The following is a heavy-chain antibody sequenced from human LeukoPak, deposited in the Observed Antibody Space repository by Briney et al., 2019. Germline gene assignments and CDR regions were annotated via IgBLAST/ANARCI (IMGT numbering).Heavy chain of an antibody. CDR2: IIHSGST. CDR3: ARGSGIMARYGMDV. CDR1: GGSFSGYY. D-gene: IGHD6-13*01. V-gene: IGHV4-34*01. J-gene: IGHJ6*02. Sequence: PSETLSLTCAVYGGSFSGYYWSWIRQPPGKGLEWIGEIIHSGSTNYNPSLKSRVTISVDTSKNRFSLKLSSVTAADTAVYYCARGSGIMARYGMDVWGQGTTVTVSS.